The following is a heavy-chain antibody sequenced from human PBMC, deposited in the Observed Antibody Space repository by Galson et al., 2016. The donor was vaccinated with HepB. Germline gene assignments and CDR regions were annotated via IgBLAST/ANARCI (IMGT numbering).Heavy chain of an antibody. D-gene: IGHD4-23*01. J-gene: IGHJ6*02. CDR1: DDSISSSSYY. CDR2: FYYSGST. V-gene: IGHV4-39*01. Sequence: SETLSLTCTVSDDSISSSSYYWGWIRQPPGKGLEWIGSFYYSGSTFYNPSLKSRVTLSVDTSKKQFSLRVTSVTAADTGVYYCARRGNHYHGLDVWGQGTTVTVSS. CDR3: ARRGNHYHGLDV.